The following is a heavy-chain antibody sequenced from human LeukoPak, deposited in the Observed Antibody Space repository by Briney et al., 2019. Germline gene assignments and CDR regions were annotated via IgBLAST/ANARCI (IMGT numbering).Heavy chain of an antibody. CDR1: GGTFSSYA. J-gene: IGHJ5*02. Sequence: SVKVSCKASGGTFSSYAISWVRQAPGQGLEWMGGIIPIFGTANYAQKFQGRVTMTRDMSTSTDYMELSSLRSEDTAVYYCARDNSVGDYAWWFDPWGQGTLVTVSS. D-gene: IGHD1-26*01. CDR2: IIPIFGTA. V-gene: IGHV1-69*05. CDR3: ARDNSVGDYAWWFDP.